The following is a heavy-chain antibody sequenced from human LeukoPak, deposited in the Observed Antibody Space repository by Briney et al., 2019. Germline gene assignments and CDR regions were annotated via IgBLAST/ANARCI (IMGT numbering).Heavy chain of an antibody. Sequence: GRCPRLSCAASAFTFSASYMSWIRPAPGDWMGLGLSISSSGSTIYYADSVKGRFTISRDKAKNSLYLQMNSLRAEDTALYYCARDLAMAGRDLDYWGQGTLVTVSS. V-gene: IGHV3-11*01. J-gene: IGHJ4*02. CDR3: ARDLAMAGRDLDY. D-gene: IGHD6-19*01. CDR2: ISSSGSTI. CDR1: AFTFSASY.